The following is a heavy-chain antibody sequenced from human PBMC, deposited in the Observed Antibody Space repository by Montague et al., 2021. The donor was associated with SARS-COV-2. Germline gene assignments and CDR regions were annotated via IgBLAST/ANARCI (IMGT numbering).Heavy chain of an antibody. CDR3: ARDAIEYYYYYYYMDV. J-gene: IGHJ6*03. CDR2: ISYDGSNK. V-gene: IGHV3-30*04. CDR1: GFTFSSYA. Sequence: SRRLSFSASGFTFSSYAMHWVRQAPGKGLEWVAVISYDGSNKYYADSVKGRFTISRDNSKNTLYLQMNSLRAEDTAVYYCARDAIEYYYYYYYMDVWGKGTTVTVSS.